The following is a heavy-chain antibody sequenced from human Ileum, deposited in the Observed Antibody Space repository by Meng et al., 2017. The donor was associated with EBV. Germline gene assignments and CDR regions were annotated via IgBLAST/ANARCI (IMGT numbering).Heavy chain of an antibody. Sequence: QGQLQQWGAGLLNPSETLSLTCAVYGGSFSGYYWTWIRQPPGKGLEWIGEINHSGSTNYNPSLKSRVTISVDKNQLSMKLSSVTAADTAVYYCARGFYTYGSSCFDYWGQGTLVTVSS. J-gene: IGHJ4*02. CDR1: GGSFSGYY. D-gene: IGHD6-13*01. V-gene: IGHV4-34*01. CDR2: INHSGST. CDR3: ARGFYTYGSSCFDY.